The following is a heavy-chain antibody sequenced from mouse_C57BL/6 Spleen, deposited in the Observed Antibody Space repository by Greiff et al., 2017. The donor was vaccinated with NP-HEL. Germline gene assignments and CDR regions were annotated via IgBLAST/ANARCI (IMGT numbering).Heavy chain of an antibody. V-gene: IGHV1-82*01. Sequence: QVQLQQSGPELVKPGASVKISCKASGYAFSSSWMNWVKQRPGKGLEWIGRIYPGDGDTNYNGKFKGKATLTADKSSSTAYMQLSSLTSEDSAVYFCARESGSWFAYWGQGTLVTVSA. CDR2: IYPGDGDT. J-gene: IGHJ3*01. CDR3: ARESGSWFAY. CDR1: GYAFSSSW. D-gene: IGHD1-3*01.